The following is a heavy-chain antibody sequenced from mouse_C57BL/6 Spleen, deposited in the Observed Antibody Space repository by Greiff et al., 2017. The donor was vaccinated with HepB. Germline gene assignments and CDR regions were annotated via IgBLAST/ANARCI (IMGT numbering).Heavy chain of an antibody. CDR3: ARRGDYYGSSHWYFDV. V-gene: IGHV1-82*01. J-gene: IGHJ1*03. CDR1: GYAFSSSW. CDR2: IYPGDGDT. Sequence: QVQLQQSGPELVKPGASVKISCKASGYAFSSSWMNWVKQRPGKGLEWIGRIYPGDGDTNYNGKFKGKATLTADKSSSTAYMQLSSLTSEDSAVYFCARRGDYYGSSHWYFDVWGTGTTVTVSS. D-gene: IGHD1-1*01.